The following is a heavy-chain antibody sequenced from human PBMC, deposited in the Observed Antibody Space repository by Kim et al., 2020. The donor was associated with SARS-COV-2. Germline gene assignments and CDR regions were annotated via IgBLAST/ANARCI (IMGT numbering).Heavy chain of an antibody. CDR2: T. D-gene: IGHD3-22*01. J-gene: IGHJ4*02. Sequence: TKYSQKFQGRVPITRDASASTAYMELSSLRSEDTAVYYCARVSSGYYYDYWGQGTLVTVSS. CDR3: ARVSSGYYYDY. V-gene: IGHV1-3*01.